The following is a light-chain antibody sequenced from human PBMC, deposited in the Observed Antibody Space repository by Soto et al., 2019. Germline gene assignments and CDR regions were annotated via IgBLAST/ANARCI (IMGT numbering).Light chain of an antibody. Sequence: QSALTQPASVSGSPGQSVTISCTGTTSDIGDYDYVSWYQQYPYKAPKLVIFDVSDRPSGLFTRFSGSKSGNTASLTISWLQAEDEADYYCSSYTTVSPHVLFGGGTKLTVL. CDR2: DVS. CDR3: SSYTTVSPHVL. CDR1: TSDIGDYDY. J-gene: IGLJ3*02. V-gene: IGLV2-14*03.